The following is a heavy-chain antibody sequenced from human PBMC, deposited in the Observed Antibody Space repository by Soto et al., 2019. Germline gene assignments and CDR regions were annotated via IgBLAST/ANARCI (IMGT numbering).Heavy chain of an antibody. J-gene: IGHJ4*02. V-gene: IGHV1-2*04. CDR2: INPNSGGT. CDR1: GYTFTGYY. D-gene: IGHD6-19*01. CDR3: ARGPSGGSGWHYVDY. Sequence: QVQLVQSGAEVKKPGASVKVSCKASGYTFTGYYMHWVRQAPGQGLEWMGWINPNSGGTNYAQKFQGWVTMTRDTSISTAYMELSRLRSDDTAVYYCARGPSGGSGWHYVDYWGQGTLVTVSS.